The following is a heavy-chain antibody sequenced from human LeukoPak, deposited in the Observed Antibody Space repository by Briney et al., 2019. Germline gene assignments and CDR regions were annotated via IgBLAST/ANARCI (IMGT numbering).Heavy chain of an antibody. V-gene: IGHV5-51*01. CDR2: IYPGDSDT. CDR1: GYSFTSYW. CDR3: ARHKGGWSDYYYYYMDV. Sequence: GESLKISCKGSGYSFTSYWIGWVRQMPGKGLEWMGIIYPGDSDTRYSPSFQGQVTISADKSISTAYLQWSSLKASDTAMYYCARHKGGWSDYYYYYMDVWGKGTTATISS. D-gene: IGHD6-19*01. J-gene: IGHJ6*03.